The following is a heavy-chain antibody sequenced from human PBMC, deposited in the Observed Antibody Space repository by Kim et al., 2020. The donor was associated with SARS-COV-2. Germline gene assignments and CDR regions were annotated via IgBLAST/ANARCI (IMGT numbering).Heavy chain of an antibody. D-gene: IGHD1-26*01. J-gene: IGHJ4*02. V-gene: IGHV5-51*01. CDR3: ARVEEVGATHFDY. Sequence: YSPSFQGQVTISADKSISTAYLQWSSLKASDTAMYYCARVEEVGATHFDYWGQGTLVTVSS.